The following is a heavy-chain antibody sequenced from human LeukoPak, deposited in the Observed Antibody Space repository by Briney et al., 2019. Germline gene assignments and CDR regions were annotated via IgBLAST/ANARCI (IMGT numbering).Heavy chain of an antibody. CDR3: ARDQGDYVLGY. D-gene: IGHD4-17*01. V-gene: IGHV4-39*02. Sequence: ASETLSLTCTVSGGSISSSSYYWGWIRQPPGKGLEWIGSIYYSGSTYYNPSLKSRVTISVDTSKNQFSLKLSSVTAADTAVYYCARDQGDYVLGYWGQGTLVTVSS. CDR2: IYYSGST. J-gene: IGHJ4*02. CDR1: GGSISSSSYY.